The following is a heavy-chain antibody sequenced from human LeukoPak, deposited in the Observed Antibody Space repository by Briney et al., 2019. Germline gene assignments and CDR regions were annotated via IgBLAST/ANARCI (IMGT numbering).Heavy chain of an antibody. CDR2: IISIFTTT. V-gene: IGHV1-69*13. Sequence: ASVKVSCKASGGTFSNFGISWVRQAPGQGLEWMGGIISIFTTTNYAQKFRGRVTITAHESTSTAYLELSSLTSEDTAVYYCARDPLAASAPGYFDYWGQGTLVTVSA. CDR1: GGTFSNFG. D-gene: IGHD6-13*01. J-gene: IGHJ4*02. CDR3: ARDPLAASAPGYFDY.